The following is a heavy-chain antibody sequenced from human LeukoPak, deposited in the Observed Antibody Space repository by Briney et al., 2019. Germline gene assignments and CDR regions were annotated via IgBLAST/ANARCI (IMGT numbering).Heavy chain of an antibody. V-gene: IGHV1-18*01. CDR1: GYSFTNYG. Sequence: ASVKVSCKASGYSFTNYGISWVRQAPGQGLEWMGWISAYNGYTHYAQKFQGRVTMTTETSTSTAYMELGSLGSDETAVYYCARVDLLTGYYFFDYWGQGTLVTVSS. D-gene: IGHD3-9*01. CDR3: ARVDLLTGYYFFDY. J-gene: IGHJ4*02. CDR2: ISAYNGYT.